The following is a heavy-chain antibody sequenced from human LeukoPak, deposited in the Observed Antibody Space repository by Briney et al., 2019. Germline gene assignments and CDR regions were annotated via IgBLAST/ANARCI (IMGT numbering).Heavy chain of an antibody. D-gene: IGHD3-10*01. CDR3: ARDEGLTYYYGSGSPRAFDI. CDR2: IWYDGSNK. Sequence: GGSLRLSCAASGFTFSSYAMHWVRQAPGKGLEWVAVIWYDGSNKYYADSVKGRFTISRDNSKNTLYVQMNSLRAEDTAVYYCARDEGLTYYYGSGSPRAFDIWGQGTMVTVSS. CDR1: GFTFSSYA. J-gene: IGHJ3*02. V-gene: IGHV3-33*01.